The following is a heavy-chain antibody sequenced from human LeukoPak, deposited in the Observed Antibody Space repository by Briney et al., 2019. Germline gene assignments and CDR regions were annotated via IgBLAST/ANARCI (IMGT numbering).Heavy chain of an antibody. Sequence: SETLSLTCTVSGGSISSSSYYWGWIRQPPGKGLEWIGRIYYSGSTYYNPSLKSRVTISVDTSKNQFSLKLSSVTAADTAVYYCARPAVRTYYYYMDVWGKGTTVTVSS. J-gene: IGHJ6*03. V-gene: IGHV4-39*01. CDR1: GGSISSSSYY. CDR2: IYYSGST. CDR3: ARPAVRTYYYYMDV. D-gene: IGHD3-10*01.